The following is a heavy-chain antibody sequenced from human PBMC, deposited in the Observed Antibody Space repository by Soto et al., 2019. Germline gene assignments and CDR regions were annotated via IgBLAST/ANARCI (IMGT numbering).Heavy chain of an antibody. Sequence: QVQLVQSGAEVKKPGSSVKVSCKSSGGTFSSYAISWVRQAPGQGLKWMGGIIPIFGTANYAQKLQGRVTITADESTRTAYRELRSLRSEDTAVYYCAREADYDSSGYYYFYWGQGTLVTVSS. D-gene: IGHD3-22*01. V-gene: IGHV1-69*01. CDR1: GGTFSSYA. CDR2: IIPIFGTA. CDR3: AREADYDSSGYYYFY. J-gene: IGHJ4*02.